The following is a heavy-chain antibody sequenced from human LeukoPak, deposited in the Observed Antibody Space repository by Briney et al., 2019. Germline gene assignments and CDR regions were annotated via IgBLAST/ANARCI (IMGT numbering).Heavy chain of an antibody. J-gene: IGHJ4*02. Sequence: GGSLRLSCAASGFSFSTYAMSWVRQAPGKGLEWVSSIIATGDSTYYADSVKGRFTIFRDNSKNTLYLQMNSLRAEDTAIYYCAKDLRTYGSGIYRLPTVIFNYWGQGTLVTVSS. D-gene: IGHD3-10*01. CDR3: AKDLRTYGSGIYRLPTVIFNY. V-gene: IGHV3-23*01. CDR2: IIATGDST. CDR1: GFSFSTYA.